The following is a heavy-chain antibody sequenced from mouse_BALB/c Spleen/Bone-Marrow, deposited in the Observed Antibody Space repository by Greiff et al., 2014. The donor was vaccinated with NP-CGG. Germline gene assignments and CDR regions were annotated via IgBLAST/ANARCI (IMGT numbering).Heavy chain of an antibody. V-gene: IGHV14-3*02. D-gene: IGHD1-1*01. CDR3: ARYYYGSSYFDY. CDR2: IDPANGNT. Sequence: EVQVVESGAELVKPGASVKLSCTASGFNIKDTYMHWVKQRPEQGLEWFGRIDPANGNTKYDPKFQGKATITADTSSNTAYLQHSSLTSEDTAVYYCARYYYGSSYFDYWGQGTTRTVSS. J-gene: IGHJ2*01. CDR1: GFNIKDTY.